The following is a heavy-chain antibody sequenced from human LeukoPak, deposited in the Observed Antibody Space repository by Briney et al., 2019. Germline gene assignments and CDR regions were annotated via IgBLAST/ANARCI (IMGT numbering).Heavy chain of an antibody. CDR3: ARDRILGDVFEFDS. J-gene: IGHJ4*02. V-gene: IGHV3-64*04. CDR1: GFTFRTYA. D-gene: IGHD1-26*01. Sequence: GGSLRLSCSASGFTFRTYAMHWVRQAPGKGLEYVSAISRNGGSTYYADSVKGRFAISRDNSKNTLALQMNSLRAEDTAIYYCARDRILGDVFEFDSWGQGTLVTVSS. CDR2: ISRNGGST.